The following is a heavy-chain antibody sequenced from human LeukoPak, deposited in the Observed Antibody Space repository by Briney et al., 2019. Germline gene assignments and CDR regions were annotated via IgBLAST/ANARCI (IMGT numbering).Heavy chain of an antibody. D-gene: IGHD5-18*01. V-gene: IGHV4-34*01. CDR1: GGSFSGYY. Sequence: SETLSLTCAVYGGSFSGYYWSWIRQPPGKGLEWIGEINHSGSTNYNPSLKSRVTISVDTSKNQFSLKLSSVTAADTAAYYCARSERKKGYSYGPNFFDYWGQGTLVTVSS. J-gene: IGHJ4*02. CDR2: INHSGST. CDR3: ARSERKKGYSYGPNFFDY.